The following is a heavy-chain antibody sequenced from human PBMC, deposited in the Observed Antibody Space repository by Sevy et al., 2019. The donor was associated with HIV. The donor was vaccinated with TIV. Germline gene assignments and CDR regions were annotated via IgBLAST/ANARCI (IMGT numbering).Heavy chain of an antibody. CDR1: GGSISSSSYY. CDR3: ASYIAVAGYWFDP. V-gene: IGHV4-39*01. D-gene: IGHD6-19*01. J-gene: IGHJ5*02. Sequence: SETLSLTCTVSGGSISSSSYYWGWIRQPPGKGLEWIGSIYDSGSTYYNPSLKSRVTISVDTSKNQFSLKLSSVTAADTAVYYCASYIAVAGYWFDPWGQGTLVTVSS. CDR2: IYDSGST.